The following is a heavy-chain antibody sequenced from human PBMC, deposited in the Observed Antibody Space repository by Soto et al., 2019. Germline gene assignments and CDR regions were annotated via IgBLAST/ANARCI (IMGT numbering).Heavy chain of an antibody. V-gene: IGHV3-7*03. CDR2: INHDGSET. D-gene: IGHD2-8*02. Sequence: EVQLVESGGDLVQPGGSLRLSCAASGFIFTNYWMTWVRQAPGKGLEWVANINHDGSETYYLDSVKGRFAISRDNAKNSLFLQMNSLRDEDTAIYYCARSLLAPMAFDMWGHGTVVAVSS. CDR1: GFIFTNYW. J-gene: IGHJ3*02. CDR3: ARSLLAPMAFDM.